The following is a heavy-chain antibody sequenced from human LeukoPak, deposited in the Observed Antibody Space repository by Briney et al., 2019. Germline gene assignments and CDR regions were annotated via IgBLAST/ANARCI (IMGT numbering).Heavy chain of an antibody. J-gene: IGHJ4*02. V-gene: IGHV3-30*02. Sequence: GGSLRLSCAASGFTFSSYGMHWVRQAPGKWLEWVAFIRYDGSNKYYADSVEGRFTISRDNSKNTLYLQMNRLRAEDTAVYYCAKSDTAMVPGYYWGQGTLVTVSS. D-gene: IGHD5-18*01. CDR3: AKSDTAMVPGYY. CDR1: GFTFSSYG. CDR2: IRYDGSNK.